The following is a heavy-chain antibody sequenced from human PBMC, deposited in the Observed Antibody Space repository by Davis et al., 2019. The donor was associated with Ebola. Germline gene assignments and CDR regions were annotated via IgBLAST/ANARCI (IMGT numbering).Heavy chain of an antibody. Sequence: SETLSLTCTVSAGSISSSSYYWGWIRQPPGKGLEWIGSIYYSGSTYYNPSLKSRVTISVDTSKNQFSLKLSSVTAADTAVYYCARRRGCSSTSCYFAVDYWGQGTLVTVSS. V-gene: IGHV4-39*01. D-gene: IGHD2-2*01. CDR2: IYYSGST. J-gene: IGHJ4*02. CDR3: ARRRGCSSTSCYFAVDY. CDR1: AGSISSSSYY.